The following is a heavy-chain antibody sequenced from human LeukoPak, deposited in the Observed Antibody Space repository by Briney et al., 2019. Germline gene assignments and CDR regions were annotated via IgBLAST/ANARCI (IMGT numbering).Heavy chain of an antibody. V-gene: IGHV4-39*07. J-gene: IGHJ4*02. CDR1: GGSISSSSYY. D-gene: IGHD4-11*01. Sequence: SETLSLTCTVSGGSISSSSYYWGWIRQPPGKGLEWIGSIYYSGSTYYNPSLKSRVTISVDTSKNQFSLKLGSVTAADTAVYYCASSHDYTTQIDYWGQGTLVTVSS. CDR2: IYYSGST. CDR3: ASSHDYTTQIDY.